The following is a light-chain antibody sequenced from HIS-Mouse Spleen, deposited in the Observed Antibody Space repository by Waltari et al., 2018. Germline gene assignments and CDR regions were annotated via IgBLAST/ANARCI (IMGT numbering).Light chain of an antibody. J-gene: IGKJ1*01. V-gene: IGKV3-15*01. CDR1: QSVCSN. CDR3: QQYNNWWT. Sequence: EIVMTQSPASLSVSPGDRASLPCRASQSVCSNLAWYQHKPGQAPKLLIYGASTRATGIPARFSGSGSGTEFTLTISSMQSEDFAVYYCQQYNNWWTFGQGTKVEIK. CDR2: GAS.